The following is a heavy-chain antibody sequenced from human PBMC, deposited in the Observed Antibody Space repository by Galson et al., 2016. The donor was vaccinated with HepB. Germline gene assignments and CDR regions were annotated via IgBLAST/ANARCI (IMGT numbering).Heavy chain of an antibody. V-gene: IGHV3-74*01. J-gene: IGHJ5*02. D-gene: IGHD3-22*01. CDR1: GFTFSSYW. CDR3: ARALLPIPHYGDNWFDP. CDR2: IKRDGRST. Sequence: SLRLSCAASGFTFSSYWMHWVRQAPGKGLVWVSRIKRDGRSTIYADSVKGRFTISRDNAKNTLYLQMNSLRAEDTAVYYCARALLPIPHYGDNWFDPWGQGTLVTVSS.